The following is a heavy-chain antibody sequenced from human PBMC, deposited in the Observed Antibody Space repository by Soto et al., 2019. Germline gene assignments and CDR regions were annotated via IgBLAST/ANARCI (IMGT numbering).Heavy chain of an antibody. Sequence: SGPTPVNPTQTLTLTCTFSGFSLSTSGVGVGWIRQPPGKALEWLALIYWNDDKRYSPSLKSRLTITKDTSKNQVVLTMTNMDPVDTASFFCAQIGGWGRWLVFAYWGKGTLVPVS. D-gene: IGHD2-15*01. CDR1: GFSLSTSGVG. CDR2: IYWNDDK. CDR3: AQIGGWGRWLVFAY. V-gene: IGHV2-5*01. J-gene: IGHJ4*02.